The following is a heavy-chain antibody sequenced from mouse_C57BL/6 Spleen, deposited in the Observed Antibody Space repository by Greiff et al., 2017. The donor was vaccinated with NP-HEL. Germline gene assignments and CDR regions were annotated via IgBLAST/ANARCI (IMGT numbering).Heavy chain of an antibody. D-gene: IGHD4-1*01. CDR1: GFTFSDYG. CDR3: ARSGKLGPYFDY. Sequence: EVMLVESGGGLVKPGGSLKLSCAASGFTFSDYGMHWVRQAPEKGLEWVAYISSGSSTIYYADTVKGRFTISRDNAKNTLFLQMTSLRSEDTAMYYCARSGKLGPYFDYWGQGTTLTVSS. CDR2: ISSGSSTI. V-gene: IGHV5-17*01. J-gene: IGHJ2*01.